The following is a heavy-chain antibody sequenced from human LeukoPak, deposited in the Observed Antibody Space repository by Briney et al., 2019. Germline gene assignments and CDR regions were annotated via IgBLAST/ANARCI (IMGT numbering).Heavy chain of an antibody. D-gene: IGHD3-10*01. V-gene: IGHV3-64*01. CDR1: GFIFSSYA. CDR3: ARGGIKGPHDAYDI. J-gene: IGHJ3*02. Sequence: PGGSLRLSCAASGFIFSSYAMHWVRQVPGKGLEYVSAISGDGGITYYVNSVKGRFTISRDNPKNTLYFQMDSLRAEDMAVYYCARGGIKGPHDAYDIWGQGTVVTVSS. CDR2: ISGDGGIT.